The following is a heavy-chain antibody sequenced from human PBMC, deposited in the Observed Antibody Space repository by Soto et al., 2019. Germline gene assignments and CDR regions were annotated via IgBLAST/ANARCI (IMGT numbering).Heavy chain of an antibody. Sequence: GGSLRLSCAASGFALSVYAMTWVRQAPGKGLEWVSTISNSGGSTYYADSVKGRFTISRDNSKNTLYLQMNSLRAEDTAVYYCAKHKYSSSWYYFDYWGQGTLVTVSS. CDR3: AKHKYSSSWYYFDY. J-gene: IGHJ4*02. D-gene: IGHD6-13*01. V-gene: IGHV3-23*01. CDR1: GFALSVYA. CDR2: ISNSGGST.